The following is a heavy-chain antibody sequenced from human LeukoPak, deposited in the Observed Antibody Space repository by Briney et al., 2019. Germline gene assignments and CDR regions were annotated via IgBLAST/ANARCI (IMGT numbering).Heavy chain of an antibody. CDR3: ARGVSYYYDNSGHPGWYFDL. Sequence: GGSLRLSCAVSGFTFNYYDMHWVRQAPGKRLEWVSAIRTTSDTHYPDSVKGRFAMSREDAKNSVHLQMNTLRAGDTAVYYCARGVSYYYDNSGHPGWYFDLWGRGTLVTVSS. V-gene: IGHV3-13*01. D-gene: IGHD3-22*01. J-gene: IGHJ2*01. CDR1: GFTFNYYD. CDR2: IRTTSDT.